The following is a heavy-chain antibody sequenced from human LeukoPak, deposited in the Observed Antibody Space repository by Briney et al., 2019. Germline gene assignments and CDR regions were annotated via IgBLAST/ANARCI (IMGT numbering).Heavy chain of an antibody. CDR2: IYYSGST. V-gene: IGHV4-39*07. J-gene: IGHJ5*02. Sequence: SETLSLTCTVSGGSITSSSYCWGWIRQPPGKGLEWIGNIYYSGSTYYSPSLKSRVTISVDTSKNQFSLKLSSVTAADTAVYYCARETMVRFDPWGQGTLVTVSS. CDR1: GGSITSSSYC. D-gene: IGHD3-10*01. CDR3: ARETMVRFDP.